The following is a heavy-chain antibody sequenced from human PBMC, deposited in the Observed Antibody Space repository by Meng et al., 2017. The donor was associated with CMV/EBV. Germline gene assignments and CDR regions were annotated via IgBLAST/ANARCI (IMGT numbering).Heavy chain of an antibody. CDR2: ISSSSSYI. V-gene: IGHV3-21*01. CDR1: VFTFSSYS. Sequence: LSCAASVFTFSSYSMNWVRQAPGKGLEWVSSISSSSSYIYYADSVKGRFTISRDNAKNSLYLQMNSLRAEDTAVYYCARGVVTGTDYWGQGTLVTVSS. J-gene: IGHJ4*02. CDR3: ARGVVTGTDY. D-gene: IGHD1-14*01.